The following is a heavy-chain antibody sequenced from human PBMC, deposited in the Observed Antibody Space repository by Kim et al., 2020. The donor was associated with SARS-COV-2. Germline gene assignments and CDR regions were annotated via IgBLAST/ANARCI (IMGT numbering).Heavy chain of an antibody. D-gene: IGHD2-21*02. CDR3: ARSRLGGSHGGDPLYEFD. J-gene: IGHJ3*02. V-gene: IGHV3-66*01. CDR2: VYGDGST. Sequence: GVSLRLSCAASGFTVSSDDMNWVRQAPGKGLEWVSVVYGDGSTYYAASARDSLTTTTRDTTNNPYLLKNNMRAADDAVLYYARSRLGGSHGGDPLYEFD. CDR1: GFTVSSDD.